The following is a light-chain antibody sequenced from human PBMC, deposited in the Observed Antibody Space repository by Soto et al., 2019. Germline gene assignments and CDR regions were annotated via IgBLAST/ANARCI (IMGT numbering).Light chain of an antibody. Sequence: DIGRTQAPVTLAASPGGRATLSCRTSPSVSSDXAWYQQKPVQAPSLLISCAFTKATGSPARFSGTGSGTEFTLTISSLHSEDFALYYFQQYKEGPRTFGQGTKVDI. CDR1: PSVSSD. J-gene: IGKJ1*01. CDR2: CAF. CDR3: QQYKEGPRT. V-gene: IGKV3-15*01.